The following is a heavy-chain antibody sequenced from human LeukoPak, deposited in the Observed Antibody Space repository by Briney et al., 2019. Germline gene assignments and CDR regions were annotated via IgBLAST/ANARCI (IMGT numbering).Heavy chain of an antibody. CDR2: MNPNSGNT. J-gene: IGHJ4*02. D-gene: IGHD5-12*01. CDR1: GYTFTSYD. V-gene: IGHV1-8*01. CDR3: ARGNVRYSGYDLDY. Sequence: ASVKVSCKASGYTFTSYDINWVRQATGQGLEWMGWMNPNSGNTGYAQKFQGRVTMTRNTSISTAYMELSSLRSEDTAVCYCARGNVRYSGYDLDYWGQGTLVTVSS.